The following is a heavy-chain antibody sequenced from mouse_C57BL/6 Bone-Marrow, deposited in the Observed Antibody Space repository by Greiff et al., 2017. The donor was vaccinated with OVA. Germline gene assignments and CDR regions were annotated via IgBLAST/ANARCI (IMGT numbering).Heavy chain of an antibody. J-gene: IGHJ3*01. CDR3: AKNGYSNYHFAY. CDR1: GFSFTSYG. CDR2: IWRGGST. Sequence: VKLMESGPGLVQPSQSLSITCTVSGFSFTSYGVHWVRPSPGKGLEWLGVIWRGGSTDYNAAFMSRLSITKDNSKSHVFFKMNSLQADDTAIYYCAKNGYSNYHFAYWGQGTLVTVSA. V-gene: IGHV2-5*01. D-gene: IGHD2-5*01.